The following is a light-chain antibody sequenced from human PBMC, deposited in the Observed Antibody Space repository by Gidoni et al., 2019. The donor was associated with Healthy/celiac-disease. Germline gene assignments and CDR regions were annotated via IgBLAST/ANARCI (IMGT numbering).Light chain of an antibody. CDR1: QSISSW. CDR3: QQYNSDAS. V-gene: IGKV1-5*03. J-gene: IGKJ4*02. CDR2: KAS. Sequence: DIQLTQSPSTLSASVGDRVTITCLASQSISSWLDWYQQKPEKAPKRLSYKASSLESGVPSRCSGSGSGTEFTLTISSLQTDDFATYYCQQYNSDASFXGXTKVEIK.